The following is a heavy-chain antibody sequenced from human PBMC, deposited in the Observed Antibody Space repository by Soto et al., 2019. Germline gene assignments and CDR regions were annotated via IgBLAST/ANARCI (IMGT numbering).Heavy chain of an antibody. J-gene: IGHJ4*02. V-gene: IGHV4-4*02. D-gene: IGHD1-7*01. CDR3: AGRSRTIE. Sequence: QVQLQESGPGLVKPSGTLSLTCAVSGGSISSSAWWSWVRQPPGKGLEWIGEIHHSGSTNYDPSLKSRITISVDRSKNQFSLELTSLTAAVTAVYYCAGRSRTIEWGQGTQVTVSS. CDR1: GGSISSSAW. CDR2: IHHSGST.